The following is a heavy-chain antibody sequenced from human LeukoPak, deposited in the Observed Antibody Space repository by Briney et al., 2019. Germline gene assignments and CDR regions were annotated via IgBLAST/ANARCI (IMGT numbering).Heavy chain of an antibody. Sequence: PSETLSLTCTVSGGSISSGGYYWSWIRQHPGKGLEWIGYIYYSGSTYYNPSLKSRVTISVDTSKNQFSLKLSSVTAADTAVYYCASASRDDFWSGYSYYFDYWGQGTLVTVSS. CDR2: IYYSGST. J-gene: IGHJ4*02. D-gene: IGHD3-3*01. CDR3: ASASRDDFWSGYSYYFDY. CDR1: GGSISSGGYY. V-gene: IGHV4-31*03.